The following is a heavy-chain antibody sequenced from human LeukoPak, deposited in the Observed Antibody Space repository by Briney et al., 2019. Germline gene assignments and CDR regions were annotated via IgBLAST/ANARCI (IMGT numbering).Heavy chain of an antibody. J-gene: IGHJ5*02. CDR1: GYTFTSYG. V-gene: IGHV1-18*01. CDR2: ISAYNGNT. Sequence: GASVKVSCKASGYTFTSYGISWVRQAPGQGLEWMGWISAYNGNTNYAQKLQGRVTMTRNTSISTAYMELSSLRSEDTAVYYCARGGITIFGVVIKGNWFDPWGQGTLVTVSS. CDR3: ARGGITIFGVVIKGNWFDP. D-gene: IGHD3-3*01.